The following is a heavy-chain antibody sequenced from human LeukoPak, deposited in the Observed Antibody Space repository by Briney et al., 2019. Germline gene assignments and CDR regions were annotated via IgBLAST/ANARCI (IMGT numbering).Heavy chain of an antibody. CDR3: ARGTSLTGTTTQPTFDY. D-gene: IGHD1-7*01. Sequence: GGSLRLSCAASGFTFSSYDMLWVRQATGKGLEWVSAIGTAGDTYYPGSVKGRFTISRENAKNSLYLQMNSLRAGDTAVYYCARGTSLTGTTTQPTFDYWGQGTLVTVSS. CDR2: IGTAGDT. CDR1: GFTFSSYD. J-gene: IGHJ4*02. V-gene: IGHV3-13*01.